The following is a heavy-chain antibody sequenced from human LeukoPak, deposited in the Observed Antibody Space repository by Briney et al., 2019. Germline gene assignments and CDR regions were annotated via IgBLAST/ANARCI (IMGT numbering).Heavy chain of an antibody. V-gene: IGHV1-69*04. Sequence: ASVKVSCKASGGTFSSYAISSVRQAPGQGLEWMGRIIPILGIANYAQKFQGRVTMTRDTSTTTVYMELSSLRSEDTALYYCARDQYSSNWGWGMDVWGQGTTVTVSS. J-gene: IGHJ6*02. CDR3: ARDQYSSNWGWGMDV. CDR1: GGTFSSYA. CDR2: IIPILGIA. D-gene: IGHD6-13*01.